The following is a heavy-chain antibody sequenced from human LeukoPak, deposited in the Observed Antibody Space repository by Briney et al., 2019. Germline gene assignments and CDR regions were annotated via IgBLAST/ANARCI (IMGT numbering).Heavy chain of an antibody. CDR3: ARERRNIAATGARIGY. CDR1: GFTFSDYY. Sequence: GGSLRLSCAASGFTFSDYYMSWIRQAPGKGLEWASCISGSGSIIYYADSVKGRFTISRDNAKNSLYLQMNSLRAEDTAVYYCARERRNIAATGARIGYWGQGTLVTVSS. J-gene: IGHJ4*02. V-gene: IGHV3-11*01. CDR2: ISGSGSII. D-gene: IGHD6-13*01.